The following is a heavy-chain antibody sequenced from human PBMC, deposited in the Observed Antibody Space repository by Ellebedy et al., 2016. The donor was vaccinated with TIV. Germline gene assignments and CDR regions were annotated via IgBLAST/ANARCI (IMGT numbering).Heavy chain of an antibody. V-gene: IGHV4-59*11. J-gene: IGHJ6*02. D-gene: IGHD3-3*01. Sequence: SETLSLTXSVSGASITVDHWLSWVRQPPGKGLEWIGYIYYSGSTNYNPSLRSRVSISVDRSKNQFSLKLISVTAADTAVYYCARDYESRSGTVRYYGMDVWGQGTTVTVSS. CDR2: IYYSGST. CDR1: GASITVDH. CDR3: ARDYESRSGTVRYYGMDV.